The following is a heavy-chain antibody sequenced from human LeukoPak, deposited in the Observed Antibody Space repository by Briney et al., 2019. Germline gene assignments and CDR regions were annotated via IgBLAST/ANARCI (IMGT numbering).Heavy chain of an antibody. V-gene: IGHV3-30-3*01. J-gene: IGHJ4*02. CDR2: ISYDGSNK. Sequence: PGRSLRLSCAASGFTFSSYAMHWVRQAPGKGLEWVAVISYDGSNKYYADSVKGRFTISRDNSKNTLYLQMNSLRAEDTAVYYCAKDRPRTRYYDSSGSPDCWGQGTLVTVSS. D-gene: IGHD3-22*01. CDR1: GFTFSSYA. CDR3: AKDRPRTRYYDSSGSPDC.